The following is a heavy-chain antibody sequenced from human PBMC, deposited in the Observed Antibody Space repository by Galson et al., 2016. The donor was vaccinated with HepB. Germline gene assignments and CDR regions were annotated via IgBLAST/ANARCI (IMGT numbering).Heavy chain of an antibody. CDR2: IGTAGDT. CDR3: ARVSYYDSSGYYFYYFDY. V-gene: IGHV3-13*01. J-gene: IGHJ4*02. Sequence: SLRLSCAASGFTFSSYDMHWVRQATGKGLESVSTIGTAGDTYYPGSVKGRFTTSRENAWNSLYLQMNSLRAGDTAVYYCARVSYYDSSGYYFYYFDYWGQGTLVTVSS. D-gene: IGHD3-22*01. CDR1: GFTFSSYD.